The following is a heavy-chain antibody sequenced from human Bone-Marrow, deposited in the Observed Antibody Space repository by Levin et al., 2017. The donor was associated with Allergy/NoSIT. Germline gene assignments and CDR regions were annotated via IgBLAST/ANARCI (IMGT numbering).Heavy chain of an antibody. D-gene: IGHD4-11*01. J-gene: IGHJ6*03. CDR1: GFTFSSYW. CDR3: ARVPSTVTTSCYCLYYYYYMDV. CDR2: IKQDGSEK. V-gene: IGHV3-7*01. Sequence: HPSETLSLTCAASGFTFSSYWMSWVRQAPGKGLEWVANIKQDGSEKYYVDSVKGRFTISRDNAKNSLYLQMNSLRAEDTAVYYCARVPSTVTTSCYCLYYYYYMDVWGKGTTVTVSS.